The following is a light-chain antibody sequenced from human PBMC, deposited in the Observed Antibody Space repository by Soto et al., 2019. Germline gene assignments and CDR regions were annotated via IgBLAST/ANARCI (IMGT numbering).Light chain of an antibody. V-gene: IGKV1-5*03. CDR1: QGISSW. Sequence: DIQMTQSPSTLSASVGDRVTITCRASQGISSWLAWYQQKPGKAPKLLIYKASSLESGVPSRFSGSGSGTEFTLTISSLQPDDFATYYCQQYNSYPWTFGQGTKLEIK. CDR2: KAS. J-gene: IGKJ2*02. CDR3: QQYNSYPWT.